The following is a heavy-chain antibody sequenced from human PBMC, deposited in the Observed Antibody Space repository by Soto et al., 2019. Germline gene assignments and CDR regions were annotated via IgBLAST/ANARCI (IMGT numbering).Heavy chain of an antibody. CDR2: IYYSGDT. J-gene: IGHJ4*02. CDR3: ARGYSTVWSFLDD. V-gene: IGHV4-39*01. Sequence: HLQLQESGPGLLKPSETLSLTCTVSGDSFSSSTYYWAWIRQPPGKGLEWIGDIYYSGDTYYNPSLKSRVTPSVDTSKNQFSLRLTSVTATDTAVYYCARGYSTVWSFLDDWGQGTLVTVSS. CDR1: GDSFSSSTYY. D-gene: IGHD6-13*01.